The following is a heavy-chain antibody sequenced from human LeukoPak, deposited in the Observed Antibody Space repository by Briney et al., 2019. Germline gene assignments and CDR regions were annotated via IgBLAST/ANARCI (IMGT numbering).Heavy chain of an antibody. CDR1: GGSFSGYY. CDR3: ARQQLLHAFYDY. Sequence: SETLSLTCAVYGGSFSGYYWSWIRQPPGKGLEWIGEINHSGSTNYNPSLKSRVTISVDTSKNQFSLKLTSVTAADTAVYYCARQQLLHAFYDYWGQGTLVTVSS. V-gene: IGHV4-34*01. D-gene: IGHD6-13*01. CDR2: INHSGST. J-gene: IGHJ4*02.